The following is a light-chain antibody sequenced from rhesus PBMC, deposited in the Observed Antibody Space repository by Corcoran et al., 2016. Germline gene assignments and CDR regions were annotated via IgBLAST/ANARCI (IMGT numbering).Light chain of an antibody. CDR3: QHYSSSPRT. Sequence: DIQMTQSPSSLSASVGDTVTITCRASQSISSWLAWYQQKPGKAPKLLIYKASTLQSGVPSRFSGSGSGTDFTLTISSLQSEDFATYYCQHYSSSPRTFDQGTKVEIK. CDR1: QSISSW. J-gene: IGKJ1*01. V-gene: IGKV1-22*01. CDR2: KAS.